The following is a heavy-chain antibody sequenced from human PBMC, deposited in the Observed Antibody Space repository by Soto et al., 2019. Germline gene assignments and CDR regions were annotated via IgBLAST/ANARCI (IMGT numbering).Heavy chain of an antibody. D-gene: IGHD4-17*01. Sequence: QVQLQESGPGLVKPSQTLSLSCTVSGDSMSRGDYYWSWIRQPPGKGLEWIGFIYHTGRTYYSPSLKGRVDISVDTSKNQFSLKLSSGTAADTAVYYCDSDPLYDYCDLSHVFATWGQGTMVTVSS. CDR2: IYHTGRT. V-gene: IGHV4-30-4*01. J-gene: IGHJ3*02. CDR1: GDSMSRGDYY. CDR3: DSDPLYDYCDLSHVFAT.